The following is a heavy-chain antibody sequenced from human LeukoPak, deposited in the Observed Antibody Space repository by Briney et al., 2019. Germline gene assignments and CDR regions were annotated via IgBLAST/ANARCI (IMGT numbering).Heavy chain of an antibody. J-gene: IGHJ4*02. V-gene: IGHV1-18*01. CDR2: ISAYNGNT. CDR1: GYTFTSYG. Sequence: ASVTLTCKASGYTFTSYGISWVRQAPGQGLEWMGWISAYNGNTNYAQKLQGRVTMTTDTSTSTAYMELRSLRSDDTAVYYCARDQGPVDTAMVTSDYWGQGTLVTVSS. D-gene: IGHD5-18*01. CDR3: ARDQGPVDTAMVTSDY.